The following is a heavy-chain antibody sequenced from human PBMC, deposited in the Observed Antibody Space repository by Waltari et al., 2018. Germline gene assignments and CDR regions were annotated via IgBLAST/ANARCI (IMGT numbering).Heavy chain of an antibody. J-gene: IGHJ4*02. Sequence: EVQLVESGGGLIQPGRSLRLSCTASGFTFGDYAMRWFRQAPGKGLEWVGFIRSKAYGGTTEYAASVKGRFTISRDDSKSIAYLQMNSLKTEDTAVYYCTRIRSGYSYGFYYFDYWGQGTLVTVSS. CDR2: IRSKAYGGTT. CDR1: GFTFGDYA. CDR3: TRIRSGYSYGFYYFDY. D-gene: IGHD5-18*01. V-gene: IGHV3-49*03.